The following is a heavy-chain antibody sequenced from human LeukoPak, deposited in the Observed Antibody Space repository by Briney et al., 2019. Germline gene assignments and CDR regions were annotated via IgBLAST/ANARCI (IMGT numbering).Heavy chain of an antibody. J-gene: IGHJ4*02. CDR1: GFSFSSYG. V-gene: IGHV3-23*01. CDR3: AKDPPKSNDYSIFGYFDY. CDR2: ISSTGGTT. Sequence: GRSLRLSCAASGFSFSSYGMSWVRQAPGKGLEWVSAISSTGGTTYYADSVKGRFTISRDNSKNTLYLQMNSLRAEDTAVYYCAKDPPKSNDYSIFGYFDYWGQGTLVTVSS. D-gene: IGHD4-11*01.